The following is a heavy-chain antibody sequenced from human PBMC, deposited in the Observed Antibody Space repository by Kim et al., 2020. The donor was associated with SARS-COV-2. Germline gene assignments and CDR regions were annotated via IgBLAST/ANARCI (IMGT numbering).Heavy chain of an antibody. V-gene: IGHV3-30*04. Sequence: GGSLRLSCAASGFTFSSYAMHWVRQAPGKGLEWVAVISYDGSNKYYADSVKGRFTISRDNSKNTLYLQMNSLRAEDTAVYYCARDFRAVAGEYYFDYWG. CDR3: ARDFRAVAGEYYFDY. J-gene: IGHJ4*01. CDR1: GFTFSSYA. D-gene: IGHD6-19*01. CDR2: ISYDGSNK.